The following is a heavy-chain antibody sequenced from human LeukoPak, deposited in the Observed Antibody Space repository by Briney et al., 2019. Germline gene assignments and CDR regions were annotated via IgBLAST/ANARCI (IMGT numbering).Heavy chain of an antibody. CDR2: IYHSGST. CDR3: AGFRYYFDY. CDR1: GYSISGGYY. V-gene: IGHV4-38-2*01. J-gene: IGHJ4*02. Sequence: SETLSLTCAVSGYSISGGYYWGWIRQPPGKGLEWIGSIYHSGSTYYNPSLKSRVTISVDTSKNQFSLKLSSVTAADTAVYYCAGFRYYFDYWGQGTLVTVSS.